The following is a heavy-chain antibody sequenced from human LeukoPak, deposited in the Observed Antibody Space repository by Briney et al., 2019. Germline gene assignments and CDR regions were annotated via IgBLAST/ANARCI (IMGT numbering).Heavy chain of an antibody. CDR3: ARDYTRGRLEWHSN. Sequence: ASVKVSCKASGYTFTGYYMHWVRQAPGQGLEWMGWINPNSGGTNYAQKFQGWVTMTRDTSISTAYMELSRLRSDDTAVYYCARDYTRGRLEWHSNWGQGTLVTVSS. CDR2: INPNSGGT. J-gene: IGHJ4*02. D-gene: IGHD3-3*01. CDR1: GYTFTGYY. V-gene: IGHV1-2*04.